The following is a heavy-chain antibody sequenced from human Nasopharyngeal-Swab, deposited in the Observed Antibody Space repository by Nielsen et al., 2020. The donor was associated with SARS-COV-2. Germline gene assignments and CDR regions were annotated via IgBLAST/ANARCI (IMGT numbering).Heavy chain of an antibody. J-gene: IGHJ5*02. V-gene: IGHV3-30*18. CDR3: AKDQSINWFDP. D-gene: IGHD2-21*01. Sequence: WIRQSPGKGLEWVAVISYDGSNKYYADSVKGRFTISRDNSKNTLYLQMNSLRAEDTAVYYCAKDQSINWFDPWGQGTLVTVPS. CDR2: ISYDGSNK.